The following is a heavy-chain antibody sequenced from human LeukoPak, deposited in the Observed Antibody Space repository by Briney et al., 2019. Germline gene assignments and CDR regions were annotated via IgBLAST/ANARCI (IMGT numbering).Heavy chain of an antibody. J-gene: IGHJ4*02. CDR1: GGSISSYY. D-gene: IGHD2/OR15-2a*01. CDR2: ISDRGSI. Sequence: SETLSLTCTVSGGSISSYYWSWIRQPPGKGLEWIAYISDRGSINYNPSLKSRVTISLDTSKNQFSLKLSSVTAADTAVYYCAGHHPRNTVDFWGQGTLVTVSS. V-gene: IGHV4-59*08. CDR3: AGHHPRNTVDF.